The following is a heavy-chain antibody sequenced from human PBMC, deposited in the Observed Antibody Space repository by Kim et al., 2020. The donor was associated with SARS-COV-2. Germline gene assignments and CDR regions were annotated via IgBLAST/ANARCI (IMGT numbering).Heavy chain of an antibody. CDR2: ITDSSSHK. D-gene: IGHD6-19*01. CDR1: GFTFSTYS. Sequence: GGSLRLSCAASGFTFSTYSMKWVRQAPGKGLEYVSSITDSSSHKFYADSVKGRFTISRDNAKNSLFLQMNSLRAEDTAYYYCARMMESSGCDYWGQGTLV. V-gene: IGHV3-21*01. CDR3: ARMMESSGCDY. J-gene: IGHJ4*02.